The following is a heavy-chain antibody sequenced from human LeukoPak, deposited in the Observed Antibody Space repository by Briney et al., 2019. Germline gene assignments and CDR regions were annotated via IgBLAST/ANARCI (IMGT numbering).Heavy chain of an antibody. CDR3: ARATPKDIVVVPPAY. J-gene: IGHJ4*02. Sequence: ASVTVSCKASGYTFTSYGISWVRQAPGQGLEWMGWISAYNGNTNYAQKLQGRVTMTTDTSTSTAYMELRSLRSDDTAVYYCARATPKDIVVVPPAYWGQGTLVTVSS. V-gene: IGHV1-18*01. D-gene: IGHD2-2*01. CDR2: ISAYNGNT. CDR1: GYTFTSYG.